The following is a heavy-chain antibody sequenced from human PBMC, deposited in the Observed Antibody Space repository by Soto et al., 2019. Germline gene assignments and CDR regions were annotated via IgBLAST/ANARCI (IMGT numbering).Heavy chain of an antibody. V-gene: IGHV1-46*01. CDR1: GYMFTSYF. J-gene: IGHJ4*02. D-gene: IGHD6-19*01. CDR3: ARDKDSSARPRAEFDY. Sequence: QGHLVQSGAEVKRPGASVRVSCESSGYMFTSYFIHWVRQAPGQGLEWVGVINPSDGTTTYAQKFQARLTMTRDTSTTTVAMELSSLRSEDTAVYYCARDKDSSARPRAEFDYWGQGTLITVSS. CDR2: INPSDGTT.